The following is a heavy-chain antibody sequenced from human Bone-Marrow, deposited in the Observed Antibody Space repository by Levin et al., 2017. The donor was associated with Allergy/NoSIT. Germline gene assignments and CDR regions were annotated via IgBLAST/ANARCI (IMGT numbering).Heavy chain of an antibody. D-gene: IGHD3-10*01. CDR3: ATVIHGSGSLVYDY. CDR1: GYTLTELS. CDR2: FDPEDGET. Sequence: GESLKISCKVSGYTLTELSMHWVRQAPGKGLEWMGGFDPEDGETIYAQKFQGRVTMTEDTSTDTAYMELSSLRSEDTAVYYCATVIHGSGSLVYDYWGQGTLVTVSS. V-gene: IGHV1-24*01. J-gene: IGHJ4*02.